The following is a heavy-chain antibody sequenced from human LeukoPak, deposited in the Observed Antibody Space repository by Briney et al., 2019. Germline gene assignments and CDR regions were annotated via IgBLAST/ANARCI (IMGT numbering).Heavy chain of an antibody. CDR2: IYTSGST. Sequence: PSETLSLTCTVSGGSISSGSYYWSWIRQPAGKGLEWIGRIYTSGSTNYNPSLKSRVTISVDTSKNQFSLKLSSVTSADTAVYYCARVRVVPAAIYFDYWGQGTLVTVSS. V-gene: IGHV4-61*02. CDR3: ARVRVVPAAIYFDY. D-gene: IGHD2-2*02. CDR1: GGSISSGSYY. J-gene: IGHJ4*02.